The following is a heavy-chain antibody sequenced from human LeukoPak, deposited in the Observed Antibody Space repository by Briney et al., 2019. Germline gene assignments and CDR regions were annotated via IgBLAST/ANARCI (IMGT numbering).Heavy chain of an antibody. CDR3: ASRDGYNGFDY. Sequence: PGGSLKFSLPPPGLTVISNYITWVGKLPGKGLEWVSVIYSGGSTYYADSVKGRFTISRDNSKYTLYLQMNSLRAEDTAVYYCASRDGYNGFDYWGQGTLVTVSS. CDR2: IYSGGST. CDR1: GLTVISNY. D-gene: IGHD5-24*01. V-gene: IGHV3-53*01. J-gene: IGHJ4*02.